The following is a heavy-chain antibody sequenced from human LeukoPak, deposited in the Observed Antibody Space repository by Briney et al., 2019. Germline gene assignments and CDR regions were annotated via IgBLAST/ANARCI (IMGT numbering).Heavy chain of an antibody. D-gene: IGHD2-15*01. V-gene: IGHV3-20*04. J-gene: IGHJ4*02. Sequence: GGSLRLSCAASGFTFDDYGMSWVRQAPGKGLEWVSGINWNGGSTGYADSVKGRFTISRDNAKNSLYLQMNSLRAEDTALYYCARDQRLLLGHHFDYWGQGTLVTVSS. CDR2: INWNGGST. CDR1: GFTFDDYG. CDR3: ARDQRLLLGHHFDY.